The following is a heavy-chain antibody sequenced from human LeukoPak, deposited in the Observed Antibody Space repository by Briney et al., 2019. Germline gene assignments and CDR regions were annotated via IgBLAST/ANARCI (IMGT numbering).Heavy chain of an antibody. D-gene: IGHD5-18*01. J-gene: IGHJ6*03. CDR3: ARSKDSYAIYYYYYMDV. CDR1: GFTFSSYG. Sequence: GGSLRLSCAASGFTFSSYGMHWVRQAPGKGLEWVAFIRYDGSNKYYADSVKGRFTISRDNSKNTLYLQMNSLRAEDTAVYYCARSKDSYAIYYYYYMDVWGKGTTVTVSS. CDR2: IRYDGSNK. V-gene: IGHV3-30*02.